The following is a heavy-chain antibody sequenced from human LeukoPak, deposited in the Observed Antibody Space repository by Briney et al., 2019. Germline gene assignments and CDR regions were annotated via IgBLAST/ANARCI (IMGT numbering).Heavy chain of an antibody. CDR3: ARVQRGIAVALDY. Sequence: GGSLRLSCAASGFTLSTYAMSWVRQTPGKGLEWVAATSSSDAGTYHADSVKGRFTISRDNVKNLLYLQMNSLRAEDTAVYYCARVQRGIAVALDYWGQGTLATVSS. V-gene: IGHV3-23*01. D-gene: IGHD6-19*01. CDR2: TSSSDAGT. J-gene: IGHJ4*02. CDR1: GFTLSTYA.